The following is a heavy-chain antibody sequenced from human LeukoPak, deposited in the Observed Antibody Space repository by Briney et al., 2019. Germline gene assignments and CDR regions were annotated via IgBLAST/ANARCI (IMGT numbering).Heavy chain of an antibody. Sequence: SETLSLTCAVSGGSISSGGYSWSWIRQPPGKGLEWIGYIYHSGSTYYNPSLKSRVTISVDRSKNQFSLKLSSVTAADTAVYYCARGRATGLLFDYWGQGTLVTVSS. CDR2: IYHSGST. CDR3: ARGRATGLLFDY. J-gene: IGHJ4*02. CDR1: GGSISSGGYS. V-gene: IGHV4-30-2*01. D-gene: IGHD1-26*01.